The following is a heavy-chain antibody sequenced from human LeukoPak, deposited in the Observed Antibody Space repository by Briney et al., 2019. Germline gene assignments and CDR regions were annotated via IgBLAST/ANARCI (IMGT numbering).Heavy chain of an antibody. CDR2: IYYSGST. CDR1: GGSISSYY. V-gene: IGHV4-59*01. CDR3: ARVSYAFDI. J-gene: IGHJ3*02. Sequence: SETLSHTCTVSGGSISSYYWSWIRQPPGKGLEWIGYIYYSGSTNYNPSLKSRVTISVDTSKNQFSLKPSSVTAADTAVYYCARVSYAFDIWGQGTMVTVSS.